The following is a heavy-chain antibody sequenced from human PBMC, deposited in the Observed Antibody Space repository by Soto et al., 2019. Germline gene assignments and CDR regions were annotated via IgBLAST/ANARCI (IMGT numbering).Heavy chain of an antibody. CDR2: ISGSGGSA. J-gene: IGHJ4*02. CDR3: AKDFTHPFDY. V-gene: IGHV3-23*01. Sequence: EVQLLESGGGLVQPGGSLRLSCAASGFTFSSYAMSWVRQGPGKGLEGVSAISGSGGSAYYADSVKGRFTISRDNSKNTLHLQMNSLRAEDTAVYYCAKDFTHPFDYWGQGTLVTVSS. CDR1: GFTFSSYA.